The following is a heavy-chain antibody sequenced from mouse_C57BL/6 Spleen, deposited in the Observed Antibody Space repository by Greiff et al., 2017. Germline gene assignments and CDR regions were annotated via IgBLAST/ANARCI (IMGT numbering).Heavy chain of an antibody. D-gene: IGHD1-1*01. CDR2: IDPSDSYT. V-gene: IGHV1-69*01. CDR3: ATSLLLRSQPGFAY. Sequence: QVQLQQPGAELVMPGASVKLSCKASGYTFTSYWMHWVKQRPGQGLKWIGEIDPSDSYTNYNQKFKGKSTLTVDKSSSTAYMQLSSLTSEDSAVYYCATSLLLRSQPGFAYWGQGTLVTVSA. J-gene: IGHJ3*01. CDR1: GYTFTSYW.